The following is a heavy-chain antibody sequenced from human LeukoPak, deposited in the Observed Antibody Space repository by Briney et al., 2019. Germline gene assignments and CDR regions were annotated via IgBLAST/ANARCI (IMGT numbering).Heavy chain of an antibody. Sequence: GGSLRLSCAASGFTFSSYSMNWVRQAPGKGLEWVSSISSSSSYIYYADSVKGRYTISRDNAKNSLYLQMNSPRAEDTAVYYCARGGYSYGHFDYWGQGTLVTVSS. D-gene: IGHD5-18*01. CDR3: ARGGYSYGHFDY. CDR2: ISSSSSYI. CDR1: GFTFSSYS. V-gene: IGHV3-21*01. J-gene: IGHJ4*02.